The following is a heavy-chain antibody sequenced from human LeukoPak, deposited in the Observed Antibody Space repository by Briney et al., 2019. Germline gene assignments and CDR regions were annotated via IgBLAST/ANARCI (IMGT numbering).Heavy chain of an antibody. CDR2: INSDGSST. Sequence: QSGGSLRLSCAASGFTFSSYGMHWVRQAPGKGLVWVSRINSDGSSTSYADSVKGRFTISRDNAKNTLYLQMNSLRAEDTAVYYCPSVPYSSGWLGVYYYYLYVWGKGTPFTVSS. CDR3: PSVPYSSGWLGVYYYYLYV. V-gene: IGHV3-74*01. J-gene: IGHJ6*03. D-gene: IGHD6-19*01. CDR1: GFTFSSYG.